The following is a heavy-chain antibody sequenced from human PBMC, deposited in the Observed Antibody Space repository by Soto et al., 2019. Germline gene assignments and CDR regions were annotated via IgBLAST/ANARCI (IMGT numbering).Heavy chain of an antibody. J-gene: IGHJ6*02. CDR2: IYHSGST. V-gene: IGHV4-4*02. Sequence: PSETLSLTCAVSGGSISSSNWRSWVRQPPGKGLEWIGEIYHSGSTNYNPSLKSRVTISVDKSKNQFSLKLSSVTAADTAVYYCARERGRIAAAGTDYYGMDVWGQGTTVPVSS. CDR1: GGSISSSNW. D-gene: IGHD6-13*01. CDR3: ARERGRIAAAGTDYYGMDV.